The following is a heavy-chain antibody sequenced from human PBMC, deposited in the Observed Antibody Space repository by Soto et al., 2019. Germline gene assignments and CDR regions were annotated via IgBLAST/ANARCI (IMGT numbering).Heavy chain of an antibody. CDR1: GFTFSNFA. Sequence: EVQLVESGGGLVKPGGTLGLSCEASGFTFSNFARNWVRQAPGKGLEWVSSISSSTTYIYYADSVKGRFTISRDNAKNSLYLQMNSLRAEDTAVYYCARVASSGWSDWGQGTLVTVSS. CDR3: ARVASSGWSD. J-gene: IGHJ4*02. CDR2: ISSSTTYI. D-gene: IGHD6-19*01. V-gene: IGHV3-21*01.